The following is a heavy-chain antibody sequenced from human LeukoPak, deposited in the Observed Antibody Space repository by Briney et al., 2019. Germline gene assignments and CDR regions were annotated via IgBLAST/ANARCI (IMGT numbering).Heavy chain of an antibody. CDR3: AKDPYYYDSSGYLDY. CDR1: GFTFSSYA. D-gene: IGHD3-22*01. J-gene: IGHJ4*02. Sequence: GGSLILSCAASGFTFSSYAMSWVRQAPGKGLEWVSAISGSGGSTYYADSVKGRFTISRDNSKNTLYLQMNSLRAEDTAVYYCAKDPYYYDSSGYLDYWGQGTLVTVSS. CDR2: ISGSGGST. V-gene: IGHV3-23*01.